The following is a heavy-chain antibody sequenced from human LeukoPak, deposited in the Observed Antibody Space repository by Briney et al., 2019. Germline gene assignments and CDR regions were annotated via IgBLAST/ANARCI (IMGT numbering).Heavy chain of an antibody. CDR2: IYYSGST. J-gene: IGHJ6*02. CDR1: GGSISSSSYY. CDR3: ARYRPDYYYYGMDV. Sequence: KPSETLSLTCTVSGGSISSSSYYWGWTRQPPGKGLEWIGSIYYSGSTYYNPSLKSRVTISVDTSKNQFSLKLSSVTAADTAVYYCARYRPDYYYYGMDVWGQGTTVTVSS. V-gene: IGHV4-39*01. D-gene: IGHD3-16*02.